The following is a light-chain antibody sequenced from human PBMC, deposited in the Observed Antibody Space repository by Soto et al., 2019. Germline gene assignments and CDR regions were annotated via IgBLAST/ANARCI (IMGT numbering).Light chain of an antibody. CDR2: EVS. CDR1: SSDVGGYNY. Sequence: QSALTQPPSASGSPGQSVTISCTGTSSDVGGYNYVSWYQQHPGKAPKLMIYEVSKRPSGVPDRFSGSKSGNTASLTVSGLQAEDEADYFCSSYAGSTNLVFGGGTHLTVL. V-gene: IGLV2-8*01. CDR3: SSYAGSTNLV. J-gene: IGLJ2*01.